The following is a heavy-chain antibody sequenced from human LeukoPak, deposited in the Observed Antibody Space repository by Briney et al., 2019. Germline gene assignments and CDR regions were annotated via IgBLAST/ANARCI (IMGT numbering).Heavy chain of an antibody. CDR3: ARSIRGYSSGWYYFDY. CDR1: GGSISSSNW. Sequence: SGTLSLTCAVSGGSISSSNWWSWVRQPPGKGLEWIGEIYHSGSTNYNPSLKSRVTISVDTSKNQFSVKLSSVTAADTAVYYCARSIRGYSSGWYYFDYWGQGTLITVSS. V-gene: IGHV4-4*02. J-gene: IGHJ4*02. D-gene: IGHD6-19*01. CDR2: IYHSGST.